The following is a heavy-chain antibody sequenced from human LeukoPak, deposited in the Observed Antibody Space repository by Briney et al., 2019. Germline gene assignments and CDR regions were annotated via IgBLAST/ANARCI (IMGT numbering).Heavy chain of an antibody. CDR1: GDSVTTTNFY. CDR2: VYYGVNT. CDR3: ARLRVQQLASSYYMDV. D-gene: IGHD6-13*01. Sequence: PSDTLSLTCTVSGDSVTTTNFYWGWIRQAPGKGLEWIGRVYYGVNTYYKPSLKSRVTISVDTSLNQFSLILTSVTAADTGVYYCARLRVQQLASSYYMDVWGKGTTVTVSS. V-gene: IGHV4-39*01. J-gene: IGHJ6*03.